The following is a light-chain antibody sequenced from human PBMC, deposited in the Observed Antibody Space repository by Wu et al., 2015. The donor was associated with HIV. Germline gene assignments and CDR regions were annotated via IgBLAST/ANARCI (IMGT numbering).Light chain of an antibody. CDR2: SVS. J-gene: IGKJ1*01. Sequence: EIVMTQSPATLSVSPGERATLSCRASQSVSSNLAWYQQKPGQAPRLLMYSVSIRATGIPARFSGSGSGTEFTLTISSMQSEDFALYYCQQYNNWPLWTFGRGTKVEIK. V-gene: IGKV3-15*01. CDR1: QSVSSN. CDR3: QQYNNWPLWT.